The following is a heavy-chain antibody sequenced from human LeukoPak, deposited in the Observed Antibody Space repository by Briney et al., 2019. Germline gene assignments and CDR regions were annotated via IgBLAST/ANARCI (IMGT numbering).Heavy chain of an antibody. CDR2: ISSSSSYI. D-gene: IGHD3-10*01. V-gene: IGHV3-21*01. CDR3: VRDISGEKSFDY. J-gene: IGHJ4*02. CDR1: GFTFSSYS. Sequence: GGSLRLSCAASGFTFSSYSMNWVRQAPGKGLEWVSSISSSSSYIYYADSVKGRFTISRDNSKNTLSLQMNSLRAEDTAVYYCVRDISGEKSFDYWGQGTLVTVSS.